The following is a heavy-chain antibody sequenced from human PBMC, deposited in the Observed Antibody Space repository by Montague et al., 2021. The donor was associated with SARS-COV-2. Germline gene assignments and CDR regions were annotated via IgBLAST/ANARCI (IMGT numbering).Heavy chain of an antibody. CDR1: GASVTSINW. CDR2: IHHTRIT. V-gene: IGHV4-4*02. J-gene: IGHJ4*02. D-gene: IGHD6-13*01. Sequence: SETLSLTCAVSGASVTSINWWSWVRQPPGRGLEWIAEIHHTRITNFNPSLRSRVSISLDTSTNQFSLTQNSVAAADTAIYYCASHPVFQQLYSWGQGTLVSVSS. CDR3: ASHPVFQQLYS.